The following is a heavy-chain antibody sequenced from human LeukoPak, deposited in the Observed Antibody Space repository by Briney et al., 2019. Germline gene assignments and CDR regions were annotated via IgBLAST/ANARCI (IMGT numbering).Heavy chain of an antibody. V-gene: IGHV1-18*01. CDR2: ISAYSGNT. Sequence: ASVKVSCKASGGTFSSYAISWVRQAPGQGLEWMGWISAYSGNTNYAQKLQGRVTMTTDTSTSTAYMELRSLRSGDTAVYYCARDRPYYYYYGMDVWGKGTTVTVSS. J-gene: IGHJ6*04. CDR1: GGTFSSYA. CDR3: ARDRPYYYYYGMDV.